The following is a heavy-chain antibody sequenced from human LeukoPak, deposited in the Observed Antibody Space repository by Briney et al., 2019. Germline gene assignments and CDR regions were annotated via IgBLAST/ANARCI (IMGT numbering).Heavy chain of an antibody. V-gene: IGHV3-48*03. CDR3: ATAKGRAIAFDI. J-gene: IGHJ3*02. D-gene: IGHD6-13*01. CDR1: GFTFSSYE. Sequence: GGSLRLSCAASGFTFSSYEMNWVRQAPGKGLEWVSNISSSGSTVYYADSVKGRFTISRDNAKSSLYLQMNSLRAEDTAVYYCATAKGRAIAFDIWGQGTMVTVSS. CDR2: ISSSGSTV.